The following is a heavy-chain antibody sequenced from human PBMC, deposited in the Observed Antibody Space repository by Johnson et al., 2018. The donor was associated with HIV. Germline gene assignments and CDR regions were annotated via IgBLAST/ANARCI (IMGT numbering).Heavy chain of an antibody. J-gene: IGHJ3*02. Sequence: VQLVESGGGVVRPGGSLRLSCVASGFTFSSYWMHWVRQAPGKGLVWVSRINSDGSSTTYADSVKGRFTISRDNAKNTLFLQMNSLRAEDTAVYYCVRGLGYVFYSGNSNALDIWGQGTMVTVSS. V-gene: IGHV3-74*02. D-gene: IGHD4-23*01. CDR3: VRGLGYVFYSGNSNALDI. CDR1: GFTFSSYW. CDR2: INSDGSST.